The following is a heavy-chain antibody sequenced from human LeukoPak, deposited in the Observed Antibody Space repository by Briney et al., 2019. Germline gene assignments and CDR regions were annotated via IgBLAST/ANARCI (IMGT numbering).Heavy chain of an antibody. CDR3: ARETDDYGDYVLDY. J-gene: IGHJ4*02. Sequence: GGSLRLSCAASGFTFSSYSMNWVRQAPGKGLEWVSSISSSSSYIYYADSVKGRFTISRDNAKNSLYLQMNTLRAEDTAVYYCARETDDYGDYVLDYWGQGTLVTVSS. CDR2: ISSSSSYI. V-gene: IGHV3-21*01. CDR1: GFTFSSYS. D-gene: IGHD4-17*01.